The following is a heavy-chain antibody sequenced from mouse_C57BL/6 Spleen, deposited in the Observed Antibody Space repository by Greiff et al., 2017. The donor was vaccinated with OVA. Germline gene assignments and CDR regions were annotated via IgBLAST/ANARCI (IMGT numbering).Heavy chain of an antibody. CDR3: ARGDYVYAMDY. D-gene: IGHD1-1*01. CDR1: GYSITSGYY. Sequence: EVQLVESGPGLVKPSQSLSLTCSVTGYSITSGYYWHWIRQFPGNKLEWMGYISYDGSNNYNPSLKNRISITRDTSKNQFFLKLNSVTTEDTATYYCARGDYVYAMDYWGQGTSVTVSS. CDR2: ISYDGSN. V-gene: IGHV3-6*01. J-gene: IGHJ4*01.